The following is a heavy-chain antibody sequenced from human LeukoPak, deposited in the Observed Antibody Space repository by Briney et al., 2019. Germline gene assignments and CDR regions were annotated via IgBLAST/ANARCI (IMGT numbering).Heavy chain of an antibody. CDR2: INSDGSST. Sequence: GGSLRLSCAASGFTFSSYWMHWVRQAPGKGLVWVSRINSDGSSTSYADSVKGRFTISRDNAKNTLYLQMNSLRAEDTAVYYCAREDSGYYDSSGSFDYWGQGTLITVSS. J-gene: IGHJ4*02. CDR3: AREDSGYYDSSGSFDY. V-gene: IGHV3-74*01. D-gene: IGHD3-22*01. CDR1: GFTFSSYW.